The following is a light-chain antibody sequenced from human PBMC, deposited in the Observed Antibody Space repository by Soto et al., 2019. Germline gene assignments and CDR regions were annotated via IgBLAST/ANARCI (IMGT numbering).Light chain of an antibody. CDR2: GAS. CDR3: QQYGRSPPT. V-gene: IGKV3-20*01. Sequence: EIVLTQSPGTLSLSPGERATLSCRASQSVSKNFLAWYQQKPGQAPRLLISGASNRATGIPDRFSGSGSGTDFSLTIDRLEPEDLAVYFCQQYGRSPPTFGGWTNVAIK. CDR1: QSVSKNF. J-gene: IGKJ4*01.